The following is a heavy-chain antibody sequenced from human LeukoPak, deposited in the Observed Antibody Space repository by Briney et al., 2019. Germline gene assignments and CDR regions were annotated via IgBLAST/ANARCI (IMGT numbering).Heavy chain of an antibody. Sequence: KPSETLSLTCAVSGGSFSGYYWSWIRQPPGKGLEWIGEINHSGSTNYNPSLKSRVTISVDTSKNQFSLKLSSVTAADTAVYYCARGARTIFGVVIILGWFDPWGQGTLVTVSS. J-gene: IGHJ5*02. CDR3: ARGARTIFGVVIILGWFDP. CDR1: GGSFSGYY. D-gene: IGHD3-3*01. V-gene: IGHV4-34*01. CDR2: INHSGST.